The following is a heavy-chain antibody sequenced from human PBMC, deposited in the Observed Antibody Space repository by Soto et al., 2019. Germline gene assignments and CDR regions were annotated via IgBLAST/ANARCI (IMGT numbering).Heavy chain of an antibody. V-gene: IGHV4-39*01. CDR3: ARRKVLYSNYYYGMDV. Sequence: SETLSLTCTVSGGSISSSSYYWGWIRQPPGKGLEWIGSIYYSGSTYYDPSLKSRVTISVDTSKNQFSLKLSSVTAADTAVYYCARRKVLYSNYYYGMDVWGQGTTVTVSS. CDR2: IYYSGST. CDR1: GGSISSSSYY. D-gene: IGHD4-4*01. J-gene: IGHJ6*02.